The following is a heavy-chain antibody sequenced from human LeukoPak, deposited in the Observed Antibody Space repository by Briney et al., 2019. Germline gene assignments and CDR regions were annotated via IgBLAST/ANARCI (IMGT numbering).Heavy chain of an antibody. V-gene: IGHV4-31*03. Sequence: PSQTLSLTCTVSWASFSSGDQYWNWIRQRPGEGLEWIGSIHPSGTLYNNPSLESRVTISIDTSKNQSSLNLNSVTAADTAVYFCSRGLDSRKLGYWGQGTLVTVSS. CDR3: SRGLDSRKLGY. J-gene: IGHJ4*02. CDR2: IHPSGTL. CDR1: WASFSSGDQY. D-gene: IGHD3-22*01.